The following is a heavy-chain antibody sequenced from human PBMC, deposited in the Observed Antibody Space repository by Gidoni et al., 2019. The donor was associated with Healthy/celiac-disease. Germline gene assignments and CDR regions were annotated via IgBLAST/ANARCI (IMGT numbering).Heavy chain of an antibody. Sequence: EVQLVESGGGLVQPGGSLRLSCAASGSTFSSYWMSWVRQAPGKGLEWVANIKQDGSEKYYVDSVKGRFTISRDNAKNSLYLQMNSLRAEDTAVYYCARPWNYDNWFDPWGQGTLVTVSS. V-gene: IGHV3-7*01. J-gene: IGHJ5*02. CDR3: ARPWNYDNWFDP. D-gene: IGHD1-7*01. CDR2: IKQDGSEK. CDR1: GSTFSSYW.